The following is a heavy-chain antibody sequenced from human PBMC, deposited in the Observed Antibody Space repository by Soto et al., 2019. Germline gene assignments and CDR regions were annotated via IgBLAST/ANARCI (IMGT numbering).Heavy chain of an antibody. CDR3: ARESEDLTSNFDY. CDR2: ISSTTNYI. CDR1: GFTFTRYS. J-gene: IGHJ4*02. Sequence: PGGSLRLSCAASGFTFTRYSMDWVRQAPGKGLEWVSSISSTTNYIYYGDSMKGRFTIPRDNAKNSLYLEMNSLRAEDTAVYYCARESEDLTSNFDYWRQGTLVTVSS. V-gene: IGHV3-21*06.